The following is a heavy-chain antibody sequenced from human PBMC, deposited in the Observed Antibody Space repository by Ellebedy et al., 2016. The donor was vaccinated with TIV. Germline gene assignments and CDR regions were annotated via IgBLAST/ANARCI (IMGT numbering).Heavy chain of an antibody. D-gene: IGHD3-10*01. CDR1: GGSINSYY. V-gene: IGHV4-59*01. Sequence: SETLSLXXPVSGGSINSYYWSWIRQLPEKGQEWIGYIFSSGNTNYSPSLKSRVTISVDTSKNQFSLRLSSVTAADTAVYYCAREPPSYGSGNYYIGYFDYWGLGTLVTVSS. CDR2: IFSSGNT. CDR3: AREPPSYGSGNYYIGYFDY. J-gene: IGHJ4*02.